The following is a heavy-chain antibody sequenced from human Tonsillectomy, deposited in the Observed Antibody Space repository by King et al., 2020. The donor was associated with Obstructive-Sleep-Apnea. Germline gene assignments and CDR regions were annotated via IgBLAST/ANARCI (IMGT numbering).Heavy chain of an antibody. CDR2: IFSKDEK. D-gene: IGHD2-2*01. Sequence: VTLKESGPVLVKPTETLTLACTVSGSSLSDAGMAVSWIRQPPGKALEWLAHIFSKDEKSYSTSLRSRLTISKDTSKSQVVLTMTNMDSVVTATHYCARIGYCSSTSCLNYDYWGQGILVTVSS. CDR3: ARIGYCSSTSCLNYDY. J-gene: IGHJ4*02. CDR1: GSSLSDAGMA. V-gene: IGHV2-26*01.